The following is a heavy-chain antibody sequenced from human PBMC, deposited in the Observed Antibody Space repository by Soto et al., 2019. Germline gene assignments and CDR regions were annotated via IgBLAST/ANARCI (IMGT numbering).Heavy chain of an antibody. CDR3: ARDSCSGGSCYVDY. V-gene: IGHV4-59*01. Sequence: SETLSLTCTVSGGSISSYYWSWIRQPPGKGLEWIGYIYYSGSTNYNPSLKSRVTISVDTSKNQFSLKLSSVTAADTAVYYCARDSCSGGSCYVDYWCQGTLVTVSS. CDR2: IYYSGST. J-gene: IGHJ4*02. CDR1: GGSISSYY. D-gene: IGHD2-15*01.